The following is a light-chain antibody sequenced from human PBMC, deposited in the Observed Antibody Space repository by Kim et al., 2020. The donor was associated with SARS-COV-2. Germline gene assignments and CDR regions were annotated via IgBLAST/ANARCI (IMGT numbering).Light chain of an antibody. J-gene: IGLJ2*01. CDR3: SSYTSSITV. CDR2: DVS. V-gene: IGLV2-14*01. Sequence: QSALTQPASVSGSPGQSITISCTGTSSDVGGYNYVSWYQQNPGKAPKLMIYDVSKQPSGVSNRFSGTKSGNTASLTISGLQAEDVADYYCSSYTSSITVFGGGTQLTVL. CDR1: SSDVGGYNY.